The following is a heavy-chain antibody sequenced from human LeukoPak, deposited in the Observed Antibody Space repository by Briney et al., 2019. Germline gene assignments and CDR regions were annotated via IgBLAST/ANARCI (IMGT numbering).Heavy chain of an antibody. J-gene: IGHJ4*02. CDR3: ARSWAAKWELPGQFDS. D-gene: IGHD1-26*01. CDR1: DGSMNNYY. CDR2: VFSRGTT. Sequence: PSETLSLTCSVSDGSMNNYYWNWIRQSPEKGLEWIGFVFSRGTTNYNPSFKRRLSMSIDTSKMQFSLRLSSVTAADTAVYFCARSWAAKWELPGQFDSWGQGRLVSVSS. V-gene: IGHV4-4*07.